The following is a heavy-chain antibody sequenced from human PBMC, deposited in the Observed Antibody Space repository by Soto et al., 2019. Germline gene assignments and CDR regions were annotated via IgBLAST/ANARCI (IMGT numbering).Heavy chain of an antibody. Sequence: QVQLVQSGDEVKKPGASVKVSCKASGYIFVNYGIAWVRQAPGQGLEWMGWISPYTGNTHSASKVQGRLTMTTDTSTSTAYMDLGSLTSDGTAVYYCVMVDNYVTPTPQDVWGQGTTFTVSS. J-gene: IGHJ6*02. D-gene: IGHD3-16*01. V-gene: IGHV1-18*01. CDR1: GYIFVNYG. CDR2: ISPYTGNT. CDR3: VMVDNYVTPTPQDV.